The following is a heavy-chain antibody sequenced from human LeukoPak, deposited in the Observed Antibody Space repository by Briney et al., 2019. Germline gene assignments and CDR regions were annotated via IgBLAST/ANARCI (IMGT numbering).Heavy chain of an antibody. V-gene: IGHV3-21*01. J-gene: IGHJ4*02. CDR1: GFTFSSYS. CDR2: ISSSSSE. CDR3: ASTISMVRGVIRYFDY. D-gene: IGHD3-10*01. Sequence: GGSLRLSCAASGFTFSSYSMNWVRQAPGKGLEWVSSISSSSSEYYAGSVKGRFTISRDNAKNSLYLQMNSLRAEDTAVYYCASTISMVRGVIRYFDYWGQGTLVTVSS.